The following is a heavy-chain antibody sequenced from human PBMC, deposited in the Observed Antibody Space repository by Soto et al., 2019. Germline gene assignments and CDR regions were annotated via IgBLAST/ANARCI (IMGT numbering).Heavy chain of an antibody. V-gene: IGHV4-59*01. J-gene: IGHJ6*02. D-gene: IGHD1-7*01. CDR3: ARGGGTGTTRDYYYYGMDV. Sequence: SETLSLTCTVSGGSISSYYWSWIRQPPGKGLEWIGYIYYSGSTNYNPSLKSRVTISVDTSKNQFSLKLSSVTAADTAVYYCARGGGTGTTRDYYYYGMDVWGQGTTVTVSS. CDR1: GGSISSYY. CDR2: IYYSGST.